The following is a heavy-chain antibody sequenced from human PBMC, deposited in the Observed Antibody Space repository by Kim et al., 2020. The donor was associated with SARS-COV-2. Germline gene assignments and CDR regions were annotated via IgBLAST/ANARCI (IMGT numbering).Heavy chain of an antibody. CDR1: GYTFTGYY. D-gene: IGHD1-7*01. CDR2: INPNRGGT. Sequence: ASVKVSCKASGYTFTGYYMHWVRQAPGQGLEWMGWINPNRGGTNYAQKFQGRVTMTRDTSIRTAYMELSRLRSDDTAVNYCAREGGTGTDGGFDYWGQGTLVTVSS. CDR3: AREGGTGTDGGFDY. V-gene: IGHV1-2*02. J-gene: IGHJ4*02.